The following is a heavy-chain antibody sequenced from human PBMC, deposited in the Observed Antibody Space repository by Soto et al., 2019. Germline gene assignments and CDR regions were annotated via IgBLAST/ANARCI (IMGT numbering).Heavy chain of an antibody. V-gene: IGHV3-23*01. D-gene: IGHD5-18*01. CDR1: GFTFSSYA. CDR3: AKSQKVDTAMVSREGYGMDV. Sequence: SMRLSCAASGFTFSSYAMSWVRQAPGKGLEWVSAISGSGGSTYYADSVKGRFTISRDNSKNTLYLQMNSLRAEDTAVYYCAKSQKVDTAMVSREGYGMDVWGQGTTVTVSS. CDR2: ISGSGGST. J-gene: IGHJ6*02.